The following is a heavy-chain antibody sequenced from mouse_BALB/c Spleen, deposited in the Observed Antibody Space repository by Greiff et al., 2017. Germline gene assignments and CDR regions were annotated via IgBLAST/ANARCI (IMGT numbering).Heavy chain of an antibody. D-gene: IGHD2-10*02. CDR2: IWGDGST. CDR1: GFSLTGYG. Sequence: QVHVKQSGPGLVAPSQSLSITCTVSGFSLTGYGVNWVRQPPGKGLEWLGMIWGDGSTDYNSALKSRLSISKDNSKSQVFLKMNSLQTDDTARYYCARGLYGNFFDYWGQGTTLTVSS. J-gene: IGHJ2*01. V-gene: IGHV2-6-7*01. CDR3: ARGLYGNFFDY.